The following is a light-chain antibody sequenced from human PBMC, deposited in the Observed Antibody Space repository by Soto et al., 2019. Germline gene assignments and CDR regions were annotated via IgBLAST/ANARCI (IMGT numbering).Light chain of an antibody. CDR3: QQYNNWPRAT. CDR1: PNINSN. Sequence: IVMTQSPATLSVSPGERATLSCRASPNINSNLAWYQQKPGQAPRLLMFRASIRATGFPARFSGSGSGTEFNITISSLQSEDSAVYYCQQYNNWPRATFGGGTKVDIK. V-gene: IGKV3-15*01. J-gene: IGKJ4*01. CDR2: RAS.